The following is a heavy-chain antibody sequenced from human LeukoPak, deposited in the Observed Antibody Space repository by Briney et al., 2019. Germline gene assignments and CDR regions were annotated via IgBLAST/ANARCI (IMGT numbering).Heavy chain of an antibody. J-gene: IGHJ2*01. Sequence: GGSLRLSCAASGFTFSRFGMHWVRQAPGKGLEWVTVIWYDGSNKYYADSVKGRFTISRDNSENTLYLQMNSLRAEDTAVYYCAKEGEYGSGSYGYWYFDLWGRGTLVTVSS. CDR2: IWYDGSNK. CDR1: GFTFSRFG. V-gene: IGHV3-33*06. D-gene: IGHD3-10*01. CDR3: AKEGEYGSGSYGYWYFDL.